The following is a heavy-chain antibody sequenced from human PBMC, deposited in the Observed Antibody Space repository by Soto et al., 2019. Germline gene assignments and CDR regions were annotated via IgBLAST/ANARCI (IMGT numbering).Heavy chain of an antibody. Sequence: GGSLSLSCAVSRPTFSSYSMNWVRQAPGKGLEWVSSISSSSSYLYYADSVKGRFTISRDNAANSLYLQVTSLRAEDTAVYYCARYKYSSGPIGGMGVWGQGTTVNGSS. CDR3: ARYKYSSGPIGGMGV. D-gene: IGHD6-19*01. CDR1: RPTFSSYS. CDR2: ISSSSSYL. V-gene: IGHV3-21*01. J-gene: IGHJ6*02.